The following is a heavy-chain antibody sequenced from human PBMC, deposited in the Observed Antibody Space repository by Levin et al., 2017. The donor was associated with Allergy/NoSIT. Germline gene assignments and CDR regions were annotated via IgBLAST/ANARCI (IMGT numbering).Heavy chain of an antibody. V-gene: IGHV1-69*13. Sequence: ASVKVSCKTSGGSFSTYALNWVRQAPGQGLEWMGGIIPLYGTPDYAQKFRGRVTITADESTSTTSMELNSLTSNDTAVYYCAAVRGRAAVRSYWYFDLWGRGTLVTVSS. CDR1: GGSFSTYA. J-gene: IGHJ2*01. D-gene: IGHD1-26*01. CDR3: AAVRGRAAVRSYWYFDL. CDR2: IIPLYGTP.